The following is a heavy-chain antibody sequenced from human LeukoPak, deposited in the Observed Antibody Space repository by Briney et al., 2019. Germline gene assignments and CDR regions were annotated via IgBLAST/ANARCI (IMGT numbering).Heavy chain of an antibody. CDR2: IYYSGST. V-gene: IGHV4-61*01. D-gene: IGHD1-26*01. J-gene: IGHJ6*02. CDR3: ASGSYPLYYYGMDV. Sequence: SETLSLTCTVSGGSFSSGSYYWSWIRQPPGKGLEWIGYIYYSGSTNYNPSLKSRVTISVDTSKNQFSLKLSSVTAADTAVYYCASGSYPLYYYGMDVWGQGTTVTVSS. CDR1: GGSFSSGSYY.